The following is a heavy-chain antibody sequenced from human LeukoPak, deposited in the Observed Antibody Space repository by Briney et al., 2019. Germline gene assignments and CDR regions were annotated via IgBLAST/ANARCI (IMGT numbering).Heavy chain of an antibody. CDR1: GGSISSYY. J-gene: IGHJ3*02. CDR3: ARVGGYYYGYAFDI. CDR2: IYYSGST. V-gene: IGHV4-59*01. Sequence: SETLSLTCTVSGGSISSYYWSWIRQPPGKGLEWIGYIYYSGSTSYNPSLKSRVTISVDTSKNQFSLKLSSVTAADTAVYYCARVGGYYYGYAFDIWGQGTMVTVSS. D-gene: IGHD3-22*01.